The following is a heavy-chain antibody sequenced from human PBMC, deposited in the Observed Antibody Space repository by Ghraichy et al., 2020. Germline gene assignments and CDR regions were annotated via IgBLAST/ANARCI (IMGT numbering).Heavy chain of an antibody. D-gene: IGHD2-21*02. J-gene: IGHJ4*02. V-gene: IGHV4-59*08. CDR3: ARLGDRHFDY. CDR1: GGSISSYY. Sequence: SETLSLTCTVSGGSISSYYWSWIRQPPGKGLEWIAYIYYSGSTSYNPSLKSRVSISVDTSKNLFSLKLRSVTATDTAAYYCARLGDRHFDYWGQGALVSVSS. CDR2: IYYSGST.